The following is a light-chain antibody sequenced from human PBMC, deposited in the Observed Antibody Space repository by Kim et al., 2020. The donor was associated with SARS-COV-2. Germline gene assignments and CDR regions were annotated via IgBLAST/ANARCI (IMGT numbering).Light chain of an antibody. CDR2: EVS. J-gene: IGLJ2*01. Sequence: GQSCTISCTGTSKDIGSYDIVSWYQQRPGRAPKVVIYEVSTRPSGISSRFSGSKSGNTASLSISGLQTEDEADYSCCSYAGSGTWVFGGGTKVTVL. V-gene: IGLV2-23*02. CDR1: SKDIGSYDI. CDR3: CSYAGSGTWV.